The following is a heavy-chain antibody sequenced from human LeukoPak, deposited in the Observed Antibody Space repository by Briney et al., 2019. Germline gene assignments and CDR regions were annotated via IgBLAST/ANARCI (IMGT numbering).Heavy chain of an antibody. J-gene: IGHJ4*02. V-gene: IGHV4-34*01. Sequence: SETLSLTCAVYGGSFTGYYWSWVRQPPGKGLEWIGEINHSGSTNYNPSLKSRVTISVDTSKNQFSLHLNSVTAADTAVYYCAREVLLNYFDHWGQGTLVTVSS. CDR1: GGSFTGYY. D-gene: IGHD2-21*01. CDR3: AREVLLNYFDH. CDR2: INHSGST.